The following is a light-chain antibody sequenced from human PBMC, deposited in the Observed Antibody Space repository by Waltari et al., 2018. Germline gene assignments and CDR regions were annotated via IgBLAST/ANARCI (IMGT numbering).Light chain of an antibody. J-gene: IGKJ2*01. CDR2: GTY. V-gene: IGKV3-11*01. CDR1: QSVSNY. CDR3: QQRASWPNT. Sequence: EMVLTQSTATLSLSPGEGATLSCRASQSVSNYFAWYQQKPGQAPRLLISGTYNRATGIPARFSGSGSGTDFTLTISILEPEDFAVYYCQQRASWPNTFGQGTKLEIK.